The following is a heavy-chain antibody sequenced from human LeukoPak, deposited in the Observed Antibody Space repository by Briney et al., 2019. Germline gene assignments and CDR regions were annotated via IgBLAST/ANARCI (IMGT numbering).Heavy chain of an antibody. CDR3: ATGRVIVVVPAAMGYNWFDP. CDR1: GGSISSSSYY. D-gene: IGHD2-2*01. V-gene: IGHV4-39*07. CDR2: IYYSGST. J-gene: IGHJ5*02. Sequence: SETLSLTCTVSGGSISSSSYYWGWIRQPPGKGLEWIGSIYYSGSTYYNPSLKSRVTISVDTSKNQFSLKLSSVTAADTAVYYCATGRVIVVVPAAMGYNWFDPWGPGTLVTVSS.